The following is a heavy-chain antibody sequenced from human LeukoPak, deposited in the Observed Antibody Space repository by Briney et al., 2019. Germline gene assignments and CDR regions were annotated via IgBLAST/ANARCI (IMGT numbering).Heavy chain of an antibody. CDR3: ARVVADYYDSSGYYPEFDY. J-gene: IGHJ4*02. CDR1: GYTFTSYA. CDR2: ISAYNGNT. D-gene: IGHD3-22*01. V-gene: IGHV1-18*01. Sequence: ASVKVSCKASGYTFTSYAISWVRQAPGQGLEWMGWISAYNGNTNYAQKVQGRVTMTTDTSTSTAYMELRSLRSDDTAVYYCARVVADYYDSSGYYPEFDYWGQGTLVTVSS.